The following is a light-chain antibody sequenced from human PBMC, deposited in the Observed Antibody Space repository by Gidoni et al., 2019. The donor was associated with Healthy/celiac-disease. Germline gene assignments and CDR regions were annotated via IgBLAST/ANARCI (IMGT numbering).Light chain of an antibody. CDR2: DVR. CDR1: SSDVGGYNY. J-gene: IGLJ3*02. Sequence: QSDLTQPASVSGYPGQSITISCTGTSSDVGGYNYVSWYQQHPGKAPKLMIYDVRHRPSGVSNRFSGSKSVNTASLTISGLQAEYEADYYCSSYTSSSTLGVFGGGTKLTVL. CDR3: SSYTSSSTLGV. V-gene: IGLV2-14*01.